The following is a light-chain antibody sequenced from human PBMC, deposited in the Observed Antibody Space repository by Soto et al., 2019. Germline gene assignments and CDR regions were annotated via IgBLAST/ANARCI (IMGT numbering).Light chain of an antibody. CDR1: QRVSSY. Sequence: EIVLTQSPATLSLSPGERATLSCRASQRVSSYLAWYQQKPGQAPRLLIYDASNRATGIPARFSGSGSGTDFTLTIRSLEPDDFAVYYCQQYGSSPITFGQGTRLEIK. CDR3: QQYGSSPIT. CDR2: DAS. J-gene: IGKJ5*01. V-gene: IGKV3-11*01.